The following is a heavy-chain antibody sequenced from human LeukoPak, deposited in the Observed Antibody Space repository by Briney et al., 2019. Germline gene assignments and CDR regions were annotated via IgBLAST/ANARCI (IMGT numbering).Heavy chain of an antibody. CDR1: GFTFSSYW. CDR2: IWYDGSNK. J-gene: IGHJ6*02. V-gene: IGHV3-33*08. D-gene: IGHD5-12*01. Sequence: GGSLRLSCAASGFTFSSYWMHWVRQAPGKGLEWVAVIWYDGSNKYYADSVKGRFTISRDNSKNTLYLQMNSLRAEDTAVYYCARGVIPSGYDYYYYYYGMDVWGQGTTVTVSS. CDR3: ARGVIPSGYDYYYYYYGMDV.